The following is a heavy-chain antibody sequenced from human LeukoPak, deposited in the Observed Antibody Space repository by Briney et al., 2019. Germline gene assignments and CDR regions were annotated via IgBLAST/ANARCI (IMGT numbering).Heavy chain of an antibody. Sequence: ASVKVSFKASGYTFTSYGISWVRQAPGQGLEWMGWISAYNGNTNYAQKLQGRVTMTTDTSTSTAYMELRSLRSDDTAVYYCARDLPIDDYLDGDAFDIWGQGTMVTVSS. V-gene: IGHV1-18*01. CDR2: ISAYNGNT. J-gene: IGHJ3*02. D-gene: IGHD5-24*01. CDR3: ARDLPIDDYLDGDAFDI. CDR1: GYTFTSYG.